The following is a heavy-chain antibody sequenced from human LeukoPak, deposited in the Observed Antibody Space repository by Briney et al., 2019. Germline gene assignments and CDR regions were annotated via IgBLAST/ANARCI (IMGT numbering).Heavy chain of an antibody. CDR1: GYTFTSYD. J-gene: IGHJ1*01. V-gene: IGHV1-3*04. CDR3: ARYNSITAEYFQH. CDR2: VNTGNGDT. D-gene: IGHD1-14*01. Sequence: ASVKVSCKASGYTFTSYDINWVRQATGQRLEWMGWVNTGNGDTKYSQKFQDRVIITRDTSASTAYMELSSLSSEDTAVYYCARYNSITAEYFQHWGQGTLVSVSS.